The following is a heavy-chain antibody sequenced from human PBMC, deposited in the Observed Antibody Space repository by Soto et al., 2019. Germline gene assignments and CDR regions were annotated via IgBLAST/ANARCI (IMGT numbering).Heavy chain of an antibody. Sequence: VQLLESGGGLVQPGGSLRLSCAASGFIFRDYAMNWVRQAPGKGLEWVSDISGSGDSARYADSVKGRFTISRDNSRNTLYLQINRLRVDDTAVYYCGKEIRGSGWAGCNFWGHGTLVTVSS. J-gene: IGHJ4*01. D-gene: IGHD6-19*01. CDR1: GFIFRDYA. CDR2: ISGSGDSA. V-gene: IGHV3-23*01. CDR3: GKEIRGSGWAGCNF.